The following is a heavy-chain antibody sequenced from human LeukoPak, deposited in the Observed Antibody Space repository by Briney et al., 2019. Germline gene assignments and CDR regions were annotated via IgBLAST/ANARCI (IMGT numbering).Heavy chain of an antibody. V-gene: IGHV4-34*01. CDR1: GGSFSGYY. J-gene: IGHJ5*02. CDR3: ARGRRKAAAGTWFDP. D-gene: IGHD6-13*01. Sequence: PSETLSLTCAVYGGSFSGYYWSWIRQPPGKGLEWIGEINHSGSTNYNPSLKSRVTISVDTSKNQFSQKLSSVTAADTAVYYCARGRRKAAAGTWFDPWGQGTLVTVSS. CDR2: INHSGST.